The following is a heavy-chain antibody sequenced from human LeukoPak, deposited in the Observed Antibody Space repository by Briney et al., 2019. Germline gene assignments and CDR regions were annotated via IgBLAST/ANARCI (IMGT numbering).Heavy chain of an antibody. CDR3: ARGLRRDGANWFDP. CDR1: GGTFSSYA. D-gene: IGHD5-24*01. V-gene: IGHV1-69*05. CDR2: IIPIFGTA. J-gene: IGHJ5*02. Sequence: GASVKVSCKASGGTFSSYAISWVRQAPGQGLEWMGRIIPIFGTANYAQKFQGRVTITTDESTSTAYMELSSLRSEDTAVYYCARGLRRDGANWFDPWGQGTLVTVSS.